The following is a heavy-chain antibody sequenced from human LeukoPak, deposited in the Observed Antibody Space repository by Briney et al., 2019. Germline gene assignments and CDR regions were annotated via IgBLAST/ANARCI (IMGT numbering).Heavy chain of an antibody. CDR2: ISSSSSYI. Sequence: PGGSLRLSCAASGFTFSSYSMNWVRQAPGKGLEWVSSISSSSSYIYYADSVKGRFTISRDNAKNSLYLQMNSLRAEDTAVYYCARGYCSSTSCRILGYYYGMDVWGQGTTVIVSS. V-gene: IGHV3-21*01. CDR3: ARGYCSSTSCRILGYYYGMDV. CDR1: GFTFSSYS. J-gene: IGHJ6*02. D-gene: IGHD2-2*01.